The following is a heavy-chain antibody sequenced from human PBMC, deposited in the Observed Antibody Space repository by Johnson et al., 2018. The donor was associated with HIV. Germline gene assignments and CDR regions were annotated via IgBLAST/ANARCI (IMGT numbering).Heavy chain of an antibody. D-gene: IGHD3-22*01. CDR3: AKASTPTMIVVVISAFDV. Sequence: QVQLVESGGGVVQPGRSLRLSCAASGFTFSSYGMHWVRQAPGKGLEWVAVIWYDGSNKYYADSVKGRFTISRDNSKNTLYLQVNSLGAEDTAVYYCAKASTPTMIVVVISAFDVWGQGTMVTVSS. CDR2: IWYDGSNK. CDR1: GFTFSSYG. J-gene: IGHJ3*01. V-gene: IGHV3-33*06.